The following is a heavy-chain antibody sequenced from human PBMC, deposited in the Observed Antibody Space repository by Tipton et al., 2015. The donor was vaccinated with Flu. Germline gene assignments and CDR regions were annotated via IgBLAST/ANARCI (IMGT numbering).Heavy chain of an antibody. CDR1: GFTFRDYS. J-gene: IGHJ4*02. CDR3: ARVGPGGVYDY. D-gene: IGHD2-8*01. Sequence: SLRLSCAASGFTFRDYSMHWVRQAPGKGLEYVSAISGDEGGKYYVDSVKDRFTISRDNSKNTLYLQMGSLRPEDMAVYYCARVGPGGVYDYWGQGALVTVSS. V-gene: IGHV3-64*02. CDR2: ISGDEGGK.